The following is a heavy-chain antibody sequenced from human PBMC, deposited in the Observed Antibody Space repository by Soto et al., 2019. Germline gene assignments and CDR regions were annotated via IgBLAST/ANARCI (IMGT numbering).Heavy chain of an antibody. Sequence: SETLSLTCTLSGGSISSSSYYWGWIRQPPGKGLEWIGSIYYSGSTYYNPSLKSRVTISVDTSKNQFSLKLSSVTAADTAVYYCARVPDYWGQGILVTVPS. CDR1: GGSISSSSYY. CDR2: IYYSGST. V-gene: IGHV4-39*07. D-gene: IGHD2-2*01. J-gene: IGHJ4*02. CDR3: ARVPDY.